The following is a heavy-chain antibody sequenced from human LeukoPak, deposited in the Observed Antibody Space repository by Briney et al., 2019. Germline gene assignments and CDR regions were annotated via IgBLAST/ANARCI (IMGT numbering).Heavy chain of an antibody. CDR2: ISHSGNT. CDR1: GGSINSGGYY. Sequence: PSETLSLTCSVSGGSINSGGYYWTWIRQLPGKGLEWIGFISHSGNTYYNSSLKSRVIMSVDTSKNQFTLILSSVTAADTALYNCARGPSFGGSSRFDLWGRGTLVIVSS. V-gene: IGHV4-31*03. J-gene: IGHJ2*01. D-gene: IGHD6-6*01. CDR3: ARGPSFGGSSRFDL.